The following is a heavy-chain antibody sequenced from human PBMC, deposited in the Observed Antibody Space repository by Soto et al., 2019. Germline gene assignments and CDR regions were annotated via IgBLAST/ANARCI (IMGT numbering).Heavy chain of an antibody. V-gene: IGHV1-2*02. D-gene: IGHD6-13*01. CDR3: ARGTTYYTSSWHSGSV. J-gene: IGHJ4*02. CDR2: INPHSGGT. CDR1: GYTFTDFY. Sequence: ASVKVSCKASGYTFTDFYMHWVRQAPGQGLEWMGWINPHSGGTNYAQKFQGRVTMTWDTSFRTAYMELSSLRSDDTAVFYCARGTTYYTSSWHSGSVWGQGTLVTVSS.